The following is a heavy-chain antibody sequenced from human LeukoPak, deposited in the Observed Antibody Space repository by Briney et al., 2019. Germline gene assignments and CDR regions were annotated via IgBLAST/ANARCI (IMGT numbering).Heavy chain of an antibody. Sequence: EASVNVSCKAFGYTFDTSSISWVRQAPGQRLEWMGWISPNNGNTHYAQGVQGRVTMTTDTSRSTAYMELRSLRSDDTAVYYCTRVRNSNNWWGAFDIWGQGAMVTVSS. CDR1: GYTFDTSS. J-gene: IGHJ3*02. D-gene: IGHD1-1*01. CDR3: TRVRNSNNWWGAFDI. CDR2: ISPNNGNT. V-gene: IGHV1-18*01.